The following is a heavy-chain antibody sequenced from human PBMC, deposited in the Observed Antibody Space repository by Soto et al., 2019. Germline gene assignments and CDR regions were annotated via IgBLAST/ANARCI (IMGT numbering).Heavy chain of an antibody. J-gene: IGHJ4*02. CDR3: ARGKGTYYYDSSGPYYFDY. V-gene: IGHV4-59*06. Sequence: SETLSLTCTFSGGSISSYYLSWIRQHPGKGLEWIGYIYYSGSTYYNPSLKSRVTISVDTSKNQFSLKLSSVTAADTAVYYCARGKGTYYYDSSGPYYFDYWGQGTLVTVSS. CDR1: GGSISSYY. D-gene: IGHD3-22*01. CDR2: IYYSGST.